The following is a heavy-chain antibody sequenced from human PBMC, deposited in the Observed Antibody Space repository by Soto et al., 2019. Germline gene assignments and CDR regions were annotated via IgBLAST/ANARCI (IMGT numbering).Heavy chain of an antibody. D-gene: IGHD3-22*01. CDR3: AHSPSPPPAVDYYDLHYFDY. J-gene: IGHJ4*02. CDR2: IYWDDDK. Sequence: QITLKESGPPLVKPTQTLTLTCTFSGFSLSTSGVGVGWIRQPPGKALEWLALIYWDDDKRYNPSLKSRLTITKDTSKNQGVLRMPDRDPVDTATYYGAHSPSPPPAVDYYDLHYFDYWGQGTLVTVSS. V-gene: IGHV2-5*02. CDR1: GFSLSTSGVG.